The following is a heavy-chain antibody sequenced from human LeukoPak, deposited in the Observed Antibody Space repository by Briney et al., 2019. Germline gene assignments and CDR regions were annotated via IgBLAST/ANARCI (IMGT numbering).Heavy chain of an antibody. D-gene: IGHD2-2*01. CDR1: GLNFSNYW. CDR3: ARAIVVVTAAKILGY. J-gene: IGHJ1*01. V-gene: IGHV3-74*01. CDR2: INPDGSST. Sequence: GGSMCLSCAASGLNFSNYWMHWVSQAPGKGLVWVSRINPDGSSTNYADSEKGRFTISRDNAKNTLYLHMNSLRAEDTPVYYCARAIVVVTAAKILGYWGQGTLVTVSS.